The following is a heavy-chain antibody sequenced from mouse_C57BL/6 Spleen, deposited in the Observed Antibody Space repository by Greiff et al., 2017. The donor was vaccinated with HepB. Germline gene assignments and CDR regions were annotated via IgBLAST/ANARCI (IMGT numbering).Heavy chain of an antibody. CDR3: ARTTTVLDY. V-gene: IGHV5-17*01. D-gene: IGHD1-1*01. CDR2: ISSGSSTI. Sequence: EVKLMESGGGLVKPGGSLKLSCAASGFTFSDYGMHWVRQAPEKGLEWVAYISSGSSTIYYADTVKGRFTISRDNAKNTLFLQMTSLRSEDTAMYYCARTTTVLDYWGQGTTLTVSS. J-gene: IGHJ2*01. CDR1: GFTFSDYG.